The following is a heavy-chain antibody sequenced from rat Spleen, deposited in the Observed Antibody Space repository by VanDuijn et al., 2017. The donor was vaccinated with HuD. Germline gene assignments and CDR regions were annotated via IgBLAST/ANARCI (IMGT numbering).Heavy chain of an antibody. D-gene: IGHD1-11*01. CDR2: ISSGGGGT. CDR1: GFTFSNYY. V-gene: IGHV5-25*01. J-gene: IGHJ1*01. Sequence: EVQLVESGGGLVQPGRSMKLSCAASGFTFSNYYMAWVRQAPTKGLEWVASISSGGGGTYYPDSVKGRFTISRDNAKSTLYLQMNSLQSEDTTTYYCAREGTVSRYFDFWGPGTMVTVSS. CDR3: AREGTVSRYFDF.